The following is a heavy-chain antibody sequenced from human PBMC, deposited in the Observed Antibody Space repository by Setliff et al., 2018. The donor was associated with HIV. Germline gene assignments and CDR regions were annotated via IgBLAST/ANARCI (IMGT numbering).Heavy chain of an antibody. CDR2: IYYSGST. J-gene: IGHJ3*02. D-gene: IGHD2-2*01. CDR3: ASVIVVVPAADHYAFDI. CDR1: GGSISSSSYY. Sequence: SETLSLTCTVSGGSISSSSYYWGWIRQPPGKGLEWTGSIYYSGSTYYNPSLKSRVTISVDTSKNQFSLKLSSVTAADTAVYYCASVIVVVPAADHYAFDIWGQGTMVTVSS. V-gene: IGHV4-39*01.